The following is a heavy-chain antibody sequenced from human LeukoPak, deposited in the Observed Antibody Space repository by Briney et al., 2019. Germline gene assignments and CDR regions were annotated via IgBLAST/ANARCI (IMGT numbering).Heavy chain of an antibody. J-gene: IGHJ4*02. V-gene: IGHV1-8*01. CDR1: GYTFTNYD. CDR3: ARGNPPGYYYDSSAPGFGD. D-gene: IGHD3-22*01. CDR2: MNPNSGNT. Sequence: ASVKVSCKASGYTFTNYDINWVRQATGQGLEWMGWMNPNSGNTGYAQKFQGRVTMTRNTSISTAYMELSSLRSEDTAVYYCARGNPPGYYYDSSAPGFGDWGQGTLVTVSP.